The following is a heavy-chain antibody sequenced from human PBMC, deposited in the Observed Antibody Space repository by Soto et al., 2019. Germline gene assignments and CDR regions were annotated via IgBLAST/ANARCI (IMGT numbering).Heavy chain of an antibody. CDR1: GFTFSSYG. CDR3: AKTSRKSIAAAGISPRFDY. V-gene: IGHV3-30*18. Sequence: GGSLRLSCAAPGFTFSSYGMHWVRQAPGKGLEWVAVISYDGSNKYYADSVKGRFTTSRDNSKNTLYLQMNSLRAEDTAVYYCAKTSRKSIAAAGISPRFDYWGQGTLVTVSS. D-gene: IGHD6-13*01. J-gene: IGHJ4*02. CDR2: ISYDGSNK.